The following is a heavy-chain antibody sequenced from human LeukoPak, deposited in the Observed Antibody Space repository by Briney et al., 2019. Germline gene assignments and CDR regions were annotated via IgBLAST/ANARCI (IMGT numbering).Heavy chain of an antibody. Sequence: SETLSLTCTVSGGSISSYYWSCIRQPPGKGLEWIGYIYYSGSTNYNPSLKSRVTISVDTSKNQFSLKLSSVTAADTAVYYCAREEGFFDYWGQGTLVTVSS. J-gene: IGHJ4*02. V-gene: IGHV4-59*01. CDR3: AREEGFFDY. CDR2: IYYSGST. CDR1: GGSISSYY.